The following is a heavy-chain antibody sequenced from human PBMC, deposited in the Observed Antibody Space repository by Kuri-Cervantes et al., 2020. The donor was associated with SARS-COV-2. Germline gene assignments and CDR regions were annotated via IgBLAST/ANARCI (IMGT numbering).Heavy chain of an antibody. CDR1: GYTFTSYA. CDR3: ASFYGSGTSPGGYYYYGMEV. Sequence: ASVKVSCKASGYTFTSYAMHWVRQAPGQRLEWMGWINAGNGNTKYSQKFQGRVTITADKSTSTAYMELSSLRSEDTAVYYCASFYGSGTSPGGYYYYGMEVWGQGTTVTVSS. V-gene: IGHV1-3*01. CDR2: INAGNGNT. D-gene: IGHD3-10*01. J-gene: IGHJ6*02.